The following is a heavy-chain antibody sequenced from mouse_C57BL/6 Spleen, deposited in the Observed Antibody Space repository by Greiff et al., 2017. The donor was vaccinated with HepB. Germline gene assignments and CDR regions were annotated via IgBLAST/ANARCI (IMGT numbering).Heavy chain of an antibody. J-gene: IGHJ1*03. CDR1: GYTFTSYW. V-gene: IGHV1-50*01. D-gene: IGHD4-1*01. Sequence: VQLQQPGAELVKPGASVKLSCKASGYTFTSYWMQWVKQRPGQGLEWIGEIDPSDSYTNYNQKFKGKATLTVDTSSSTAYMQLSSLTSEDSAVYYCARELGQYFDVWGTGTTVTVSS. CDR3: ARELGQYFDV. CDR2: IDPSDSYT.